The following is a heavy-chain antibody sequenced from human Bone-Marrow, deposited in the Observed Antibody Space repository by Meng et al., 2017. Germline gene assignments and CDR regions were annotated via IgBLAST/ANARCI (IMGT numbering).Heavy chain of an antibody. CDR3: SRDLVGSDDS. V-gene: IGHV3-74*01. CDR1: GFSFSNYW. J-gene: IGHJ4*02. CDR2: INEHGTIT. Sequence: VQLVESGVALVQPGGSLRLSCATSGFSFSNYWMHWVRQAPGKGLVWVSRINEHGTITTYADSVEGRFTISRDNAKNTMYLQMNSLRDEDTAVYYCSRDLVGSDDSWGQGTLVTVSS.